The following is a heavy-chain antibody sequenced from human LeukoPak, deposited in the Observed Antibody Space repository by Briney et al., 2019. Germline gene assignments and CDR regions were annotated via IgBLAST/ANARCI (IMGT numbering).Heavy chain of an antibody. CDR3: ARDQSGVVTTWIDYFDY. CDR1: GFTFSSYW. V-gene: IGHV3-7*01. Sequence: GGSLRLSCAASGFTFSSYWMSWVRQAPGKGLEWVANIKQDGSEKYYVDSVKGRFTISRDNAKNSLYLQMNSLRAEDTAVYYCARDQSGVVTTWIDYFDYWGQGTLVTVSS. J-gene: IGHJ4*02. D-gene: IGHD2-21*02. CDR2: IKQDGSEK.